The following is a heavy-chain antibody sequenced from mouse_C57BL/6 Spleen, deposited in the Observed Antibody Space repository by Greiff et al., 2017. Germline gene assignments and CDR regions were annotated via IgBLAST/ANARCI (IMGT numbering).Heavy chain of an antibody. V-gene: IGHV1-82*01. CDR3: ARQLRLFDY. J-gene: IGHJ2*01. Sequence: VQVVESGPELVKPGASVKISCKASGYAFSSSWMNWVKQRPGKGLEWIGRIYPGDGDTNYNGKFKGKATLTADKSSSTAYMQLSSLTSEDSAVYFCARQLRLFDYWGQGTTLTVSS. CDR1: GYAFSSSW. CDR2: IYPGDGDT. D-gene: IGHD3-2*02.